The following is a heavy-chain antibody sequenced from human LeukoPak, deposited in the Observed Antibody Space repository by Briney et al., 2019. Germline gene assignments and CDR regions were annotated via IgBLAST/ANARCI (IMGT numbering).Heavy chain of an antibody. Sequence: AASVKVSCKASGGTFSSYAISWVRQAPGQGLEWMGRIIPILGIANYAQKFQGRVTITADKSTSTAYMELSSLRSEDTAVYYCARREGTFGTYFDYWGQGTLVTVSS. D-gene: IGHD3-10*01. V-gene: IGHV1-69*04. CDR2: IIPILGIA. CDR1: GGTFSSYA. CDR3: ARREGTFGTYFDY. J-gene: IGHJ4*02.